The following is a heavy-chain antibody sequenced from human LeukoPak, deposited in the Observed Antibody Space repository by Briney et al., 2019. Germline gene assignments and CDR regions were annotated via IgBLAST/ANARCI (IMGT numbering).Heavy chain of an antibody. J-gene: IGHJ3*02. CDR2: ISHDGNIK. D-gene: IGHD3-22*01. Sequence: GGSLRLSCTASGFTFSSYTMHWVRRAPGKGLEWVAVISHDGNIKYHADSMKDRFTISRDNSRNTLYLQMNNLRPEDTAVYSCARAKYYDSRGYSVREAYDIWGQGTMVTVSS. CDR1: GFTFSSYT. V-gene: IGHV3-30*04. CDR3: ARAKYYDSRGYSVREAYDI.